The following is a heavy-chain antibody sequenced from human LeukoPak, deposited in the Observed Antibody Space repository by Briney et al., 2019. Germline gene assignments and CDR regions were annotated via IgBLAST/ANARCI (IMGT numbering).Heavy chain of an antibody. J-gene: IGHJ4*02. CDR1: GFTFANAW. V-gene: IGHV3-15*01. CDR2: IQSKVDGRST. Sequence: GGCVRLSCAASGFTFANAWLSWVSQPPGRGREWVGRIQSKVDGRSTDYAAPVKGRFTTSRDDSKNTLFLQMNSLETEDTGVYYCTTVVWFGELLGYWGQGMLVTVSS. CDR3: TTVVWFGELLGY. D-gene: IGHD3-10*01.